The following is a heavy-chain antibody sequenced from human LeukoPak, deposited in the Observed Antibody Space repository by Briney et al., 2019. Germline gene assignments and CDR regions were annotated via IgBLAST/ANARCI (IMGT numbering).Heavy chain of an antibody. CDR1: GFTVSSNY. CDR2: IYGGGST. V-gene: IGHV3-66*02. J-gene: IGHJ4*02. D-gene: IGHD5-12*01. CDR3: ARGGYSGYDGTVENGY. Sequence: QPGGSLRLSCAASGFTVSSNYISWVRHAPQKGLERVSVIYGGGSTYYTDSVKGRFTIFRDNSKNTLYLQMNSLRAEDTAVYYCARGGYSGYDGTVENGYWGQGTLVTVSS.